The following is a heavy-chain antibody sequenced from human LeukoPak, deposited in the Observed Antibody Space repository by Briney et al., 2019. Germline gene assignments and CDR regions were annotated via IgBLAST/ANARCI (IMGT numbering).Heavy chain of an antibody. V-gene: IGHV3-33*01. CDR1: GFTFSSYG. CDR3: ARDRWQQLVSPLE. D-gene: IGHD6-13*01. J-gene: IGHJ4*02. Sequence: GRSLRLSCAASGFTFSSYGMHWVRQAPGKGLEWVAVIWYDGSNKYYADYVKGRFTISRDNSKNTLYLQMTILRVEDTALYYCARDRWQQLVSPLEWGQGTLVTVSS. CDR2: IWYDGSNK.